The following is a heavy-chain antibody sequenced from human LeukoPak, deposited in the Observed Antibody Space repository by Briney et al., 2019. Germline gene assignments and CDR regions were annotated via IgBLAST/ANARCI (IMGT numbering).Heavy chain of an antibody. D-gene: IGHD3-22*01. CDR1: GFTFSSSW. Sequence: PGGSLRLSCAASGFTFSSSWMSWVRQAPGKGLEWVANIKPDGSEKFYVDSVKGRFTISRDNAKNSLFLQMDSLRADDTAMYFCARKTFYYDNTKGYSDFWGQGTLVSVSS. CDR2: IKPDGSEK. V-gene: IGHV3-7*01. J-gene: IGHJ4*02. CDR3: ARKTFYYDNTKGYSDF.